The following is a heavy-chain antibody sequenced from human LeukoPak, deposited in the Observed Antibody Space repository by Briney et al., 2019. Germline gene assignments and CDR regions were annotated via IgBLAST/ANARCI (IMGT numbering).Heavy chain of an antibody. CDR3: AREGENFDY. Sequence: ASVKVSCKASGYTFTNSDINWVRQATGQGLEWMGIIDPSGGSTTYAQKFQGRVTMTRDTSTSTVYMELTSLRSEDTAMYYCAREGENFDYWGQGTLVTVSS. CDR2: IDPSGGST. CDR1: GYTFTNSD. V-gene: IGHV1-46*01. J-gene: IGHJ4*02. D-gene: IGHD3-16*01.